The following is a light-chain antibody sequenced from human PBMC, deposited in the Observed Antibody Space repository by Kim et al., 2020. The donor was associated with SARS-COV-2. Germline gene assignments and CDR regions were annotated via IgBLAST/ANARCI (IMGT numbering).Light chain of an antibody. CDR3: QAWDSSTGV. V-gene: IGLV3-1*01. Sequence: SYELTQPPSVSVSPGQTASITCSGDKLGDKYACWYQQKPGQSPVLVIYQDSKRPSGIPERFSGSNSGNTATLTIRGTQPMDEADYYCQAWDSSTGVFGTGTKVTVL. CDR1: KLGDKY. CDR2: QDS. J-gene: IGLJ1*01.